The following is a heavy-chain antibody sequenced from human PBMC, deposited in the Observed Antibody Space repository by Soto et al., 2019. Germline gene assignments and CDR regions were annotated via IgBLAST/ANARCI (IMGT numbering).Heavy chain of an antibody. V-gene: IGHV4-34*01. Sequence: SETLSLTCAVYGGSFSGYYWSWIRQPPGKGLEWIGEINHSGSTNYNPSLKSRVTISVDTSKNQFSLKLSSVTAADTAVYYCARGGYGYYYYYGMDGWGQGTTVTVPS. CDR2: INHSGST. CDR1: GGSFSGYY. J-gene: IGHJ6*02. CDR3: ARGGYGYYYYYGMDG. D-gene: IGHD5-18*01.